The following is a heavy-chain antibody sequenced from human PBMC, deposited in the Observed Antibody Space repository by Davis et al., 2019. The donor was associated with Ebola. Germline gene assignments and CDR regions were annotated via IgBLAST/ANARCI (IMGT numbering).Heavy chain of an antibody. CDR2: TYYNSKWYN. V-gene: IGHV6-1*01. CDR1: GASMSSNIPA. CDR3: ARGFFRDGFDV. Sequence: PSETLSLTCAISGASMSSNIPAWNWIRQSPSRGLEWLGRTYYNSKWYNDYAASVRSRININPDTSKNQFSLQLNSVTPEDTAVYYCARGFFRDGFDVWDQGTVITVSS. D-gene: IGHD3-3*01. J-gene: IGHJ3*01.